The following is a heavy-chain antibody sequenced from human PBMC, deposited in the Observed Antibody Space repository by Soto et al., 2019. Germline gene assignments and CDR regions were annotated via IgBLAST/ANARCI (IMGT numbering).Heavy chain of an antibody. CDR3: LRSTYGCVGNN. V-gene: IGHV3-74*01. D-gene: IGHD3-10*01. J-gene: IGHJ4*02. Sequence: GSLRLSCAASGFTFSSYWMHWVRQPPGKGLVWVSRINSDGSSTSYAESVKGRFTISRDNAKNTLFLQMNSLGAEDTAVYYCLRSTYGCVGNNWGQGTLVTVSS. CDR2: INSDGSST. CDR1: GFTFSSYW.